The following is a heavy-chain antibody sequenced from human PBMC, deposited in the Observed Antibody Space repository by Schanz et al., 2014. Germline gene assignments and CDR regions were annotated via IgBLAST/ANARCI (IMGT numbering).Heavy chain of an antibody. CDR1: GLTFTSAW. V-gene: IGHV3-48*01. J-gene: IGHJ4*02. D-gene: IGHD1-1*01. CDR2: ITYNGGTI. CDR3: ARDRRNADLDY. Sequence: EVKMVESGGGLVKPGGSLRLSCATSGLTFTSAWMSWVRQAPGKGLEWISYITYNGGTIYYADSVKGRFTISRDNAKNSLYLEMNSLRAEDTALYYCARDRRNADLDYWGQGTLVTVSS.